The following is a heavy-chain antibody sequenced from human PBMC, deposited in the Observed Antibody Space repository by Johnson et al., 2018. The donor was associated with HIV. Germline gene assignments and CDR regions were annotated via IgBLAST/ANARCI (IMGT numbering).Heavy chain of an antibody. CDR2: IWPDGSNK. J-gene: IGHJ3*02. CDR1: GLILSGYG. V-gene: IGHV3-33*01. CDR3: ARDSGWILLDAFDI. D-gene: IGHD2/OR15-2a*01. Sequence: QVQLVESGGDVVQPGTSLRLSCEASGLILSGYGLHWVRQAPGNGLEWVALIWPDGSNKYYSDSVKGRFTISRDNSKNTLYLQMNSLRAEDTAVYYCARDSGWILLDAFDIWGQGTMVTVSS.